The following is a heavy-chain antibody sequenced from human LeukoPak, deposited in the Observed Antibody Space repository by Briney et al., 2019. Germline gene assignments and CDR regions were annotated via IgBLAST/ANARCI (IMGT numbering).Heavy chain of an antibody. CDR1: GGSFSGYY. CDR3: ARVVPITIFGVVIPNWFDP. Sequence: SETLSLTCAVYGGSFSGYYWSWIRQPPGKGLEWIGYIYYSGSTNYNPSLKSRVTISVDTSKNQFSLKLSSVTAADTAVYYCARVVPITIFGVVIPNWFDPWGQGTLVTVSS. J-gene: IGHJ5*02. V-gene: IGHV4-59*01. CDR2: IYYSGST. D-gene: IGHD3-3*01.